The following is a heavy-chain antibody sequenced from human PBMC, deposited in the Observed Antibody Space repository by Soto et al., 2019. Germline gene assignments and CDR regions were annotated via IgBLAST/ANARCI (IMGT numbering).Heavy chain of an antibody. CDR2: SYYSGRT. J-gene: IGHJ4*02. Sequence: QVQLQESGPGLVKPSQTLSLTCTVSGGSISSGGYYWSWIRQHPGKGLEWIGYSYYSGRTYYNPSLKSRVTLSVDQSTHQFSLKLSSVTDEDTAVYYCALGGAAGFDYWGQGTLVTVSS. CDR1: GGSISSGGYY. CDR3: ALGGAAGFDY. V-gene: IGHV4-31*03. D-gene: IGHD6-13*01.